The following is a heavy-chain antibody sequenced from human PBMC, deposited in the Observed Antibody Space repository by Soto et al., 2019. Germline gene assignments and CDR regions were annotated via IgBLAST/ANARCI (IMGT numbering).Heavy chain of an antibody. D-gene: IGHD6-6*01. CDR2: ISYDGSNK. CDR1: GFTFSSYA. CDR3: ARDTHLSSSSPYYYYYGMDV. Sequence: GGSLRLSCAASGFTFSSYAMHWVRQAPGKGLEWVAAISYDGSNKYYADSVKGRFTISRDNSKNTLYLQMNSLRAEDTAVYYCARDTHLSSSSPYYYYYGMDVWGQGTTVTVSS. J-gene: IGHJ6*02. V-gene: IGHV3-30-3*01.